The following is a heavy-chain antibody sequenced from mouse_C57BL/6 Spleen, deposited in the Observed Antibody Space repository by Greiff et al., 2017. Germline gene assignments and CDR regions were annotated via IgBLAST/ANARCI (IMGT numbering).Heavy chain of an antibody. CDR1: GFSFNTYA. CDR3: ERRLPGFDY. D-gene: IGHD1-2*01. J-gene: IGHJ3*01. V-gene: IGHV10-1*01. CDR2: IRSKSNNSAT. Sequence: EVMLVESGGGLVQPKGSLKLSCAASGFSFNTYAMNWVRQTPGKGLEWVARIRSKSNNSATNYTDSVKDRFTRARDDTESSIYLQMNNSKTEDTAMYYCERRLPGFDYWGQGTLVTVSA.